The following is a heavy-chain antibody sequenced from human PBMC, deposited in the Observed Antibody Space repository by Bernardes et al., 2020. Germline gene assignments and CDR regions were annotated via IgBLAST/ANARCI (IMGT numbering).Heavy chain of an antibody. CDR1: GGSFSGYY. CDR2: INHSGST. CDR3: ARGPGIAVAGNHYFDY. Sequence: SETLSLTCAVYGGSFSGYYWSWIRQPPGKGLEWIGEINHSGSTNYNPSLKSRVTISVDTSKNQFSLKLSFVTAADTAVYYCARGPGIAVAGNHYFDYWGQGTLVTVSS. D-gene: IGHD6-19*01. J-gene: IGHJ4*02. V-gene: IGHV4-34*01.